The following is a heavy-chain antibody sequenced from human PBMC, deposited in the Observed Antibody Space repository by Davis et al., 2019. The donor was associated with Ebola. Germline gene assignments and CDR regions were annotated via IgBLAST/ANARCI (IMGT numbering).Heavy chain of an antibody. CDR1: GYTFTSYG. CDR3: ARDRGAGGSYMDDHFDP. CDR2: ISGYNGNT. V-gene: IGHV1-18*01. D-gene: IGHD1-26*01. J-gene: IGHJ5*02. Sequence: ASVKVSCKASGYTFTSYGISWVRQAPGQGLEWMGWISGYNGNTNYAPKFQGRVTMTTDTSASTAYMELRSLGSDDTAVYYCARDRGAGGSYMDDHFDPWGQGTLVTVSS.